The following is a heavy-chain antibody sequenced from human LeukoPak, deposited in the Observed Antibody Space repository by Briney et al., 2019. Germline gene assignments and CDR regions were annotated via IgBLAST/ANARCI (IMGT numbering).Heavy chain of an antibody. V-gene: IGHV4-31*03. D-gene: IGHD2-2*01. CDR3: ARALHGPSAAAVFDY. Sequence: SQTLSLTCTVSGVSINNGGYYWSWIRQHPGKGLEWIGYIYYSGSSYYNPSLRSRVTISVDTSKNHFSLKLSSVTAADTAVYYCARALHGPSAAAVFDYWGQGTLVTVSS. CDR2: IYYSGSS. CDR1: GVSINNGGYY. J-gene: IGHJ4*02.